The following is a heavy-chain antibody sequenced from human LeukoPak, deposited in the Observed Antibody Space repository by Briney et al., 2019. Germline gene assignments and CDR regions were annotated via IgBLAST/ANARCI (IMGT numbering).Heavy chain of an antibody. Sequence: PSETLSLTCTVSGGSVTSSNFFWGWIRLPPGKGLESIATIYYSGSTSYNPSLESRVTISVDTSKNHFSLKLSSVTAADTAVYYCARLGTHYFDYWGQGTLVTVSS. J-gene: IGHJ4*02. CDR1: GGSVTSSNFF. CDR2: IYYSGST. CDR3: ARLGTHYFDY. V-gene: IGHV4-39*02.